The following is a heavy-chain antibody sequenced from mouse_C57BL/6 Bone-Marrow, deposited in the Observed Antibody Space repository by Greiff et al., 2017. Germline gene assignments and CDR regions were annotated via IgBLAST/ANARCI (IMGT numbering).Heavy chain of an antibody. CDR2: INPSNGGT. V-gene: IGHV1-53*01. J-gene: IGHJ4*01. Sequence: QVQLQQSGTELVKPGASVKLSCKASGYTFTSYWMHWVKQRPGQGLEWIGNINPSNGGTNYNEKFKSKATLTVDKSSSTAYMQLSSLTSEDSAVXYCAREGLRPGAMDYWGQGTSVTVSS. CDR3: AREGLRPGAMDY. D-gene: IGHD2-4*01. CDR1: GYTFTSYW.